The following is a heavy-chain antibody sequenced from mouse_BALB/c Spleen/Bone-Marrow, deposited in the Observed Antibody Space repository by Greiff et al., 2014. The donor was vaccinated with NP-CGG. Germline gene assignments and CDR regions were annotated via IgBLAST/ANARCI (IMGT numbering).Heavy chain of an antibody. J-gene: IGHJ4*01. D-gene: IGHD4-1*01. V-gene: IGHV1S56*01. Sequence: VQLQQSGPELVKPGASVKMSCKASGYTFTSYYIHWVKQRPGQGLEWIGWIYHGDGSTKYNEKFKGKTTLTADKSSSTAYMLLSSLTSEDSAIYFCARKENWAYAMDYWGQGTSVTVSS. CDR2: IYHGDGST. CDR3: ARKENWAYAMDY. CDR1: GYTFTSYY.